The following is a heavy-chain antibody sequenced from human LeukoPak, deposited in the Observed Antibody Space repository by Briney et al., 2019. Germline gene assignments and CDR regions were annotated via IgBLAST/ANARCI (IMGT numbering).Heavy chain of an antibody. J-gene: IGHJ4*02. CDR3: ARDRYFGSRSYNYFDH. CDR1: GYTLTNYA. D-gene: IGHD3-10*01. CDR2: INGGNDNT. V-gene: IGHV1-3*01. Sequence: ASVKVSCKASGYTLTNYAMHWVRQAPGQRLEWMGSINGGNDNTRYSQNFQGRVTITRDTSASTAYMELNSLRSEDTAIYYCARDRYFGSRSYNYFDHWGQGTLVTVSS.